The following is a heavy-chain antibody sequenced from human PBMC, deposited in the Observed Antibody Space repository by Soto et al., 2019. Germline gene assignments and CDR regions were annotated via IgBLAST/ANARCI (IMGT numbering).Heavy chain of an antibody. CDR1: GGSISSSSYY. CDR3: ARLGPGSGGSLIFDY. CDR2: IYYSGST. D-gene: IGHD2-15*01. Sequence: QLQLQESGPGLVKPSETLSLTCTVSGGSISSSSYYWGWIRQPPGKGPEWIGSIYYSGSTYYNPSLKSRVTISVDTSKNQFSLKLSSVTAADTAVYYCARLGPGSGGSLIFDYWGQGTLVTVSS. V-gene: IGHV4-39*01. J-gene: IGHJ4*02.